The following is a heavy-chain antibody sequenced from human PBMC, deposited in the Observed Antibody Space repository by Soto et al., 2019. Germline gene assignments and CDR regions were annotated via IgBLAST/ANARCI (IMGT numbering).Heavy chain of an antibody. CDR1: GFTFDDYA. CDR3: AKDPSIGITGTFDY. V-gene: IGHV3-9*01. Sequence: GGSLRLSCAASGFTFDDYAMHWVRQAPGKGLEWVSGISWNSGSIGYADSVKGRFTISRDNAKNSLYLQMNSLRAEDTALYYCAKDPSIGITGTFDYWGQGTLVTVSS. D-gene: IGHD1-7*01. J-gene: IGHJ4*02. CDR2: ISWNSGSI.